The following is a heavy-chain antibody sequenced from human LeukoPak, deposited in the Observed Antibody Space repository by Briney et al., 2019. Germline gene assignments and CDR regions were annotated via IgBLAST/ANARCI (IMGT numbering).Heavy chain of an antibody. CDR2: IYYSGST. D-gene: IGHD5-12*01. CDR3: ARCGYSGYEYDY. CDR1: GGSIRSYY. V-gene: IGHV4-59*08. J-gene: IGHJ4*02. Sequence: SETLSLTCNVSGGSIRSYYWSWIRPPPGKGLEWIGYIYYSGSTDYNPSLKSRVTMSVDTSKNQFSLKLSSVTAADTAVYYCARCGYSGYEYDYWGQGTLVTVSS.